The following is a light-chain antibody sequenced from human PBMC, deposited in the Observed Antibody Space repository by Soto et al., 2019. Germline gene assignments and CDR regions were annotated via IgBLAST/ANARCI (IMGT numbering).Light chain of an antibody. Sequence: DIQMTQSPSTLSASVGDRVTITCRASQSISNWLAWYQRKPGKAPKLLIYDAYSLQSGVPSRFSGSEPGTEFTLTINSLRPDDFATYYCQQYNSYPWTFGQGTKVDIK. CDR2: DAY. V-gene: IGKV1-5*01. J-gene: IGKJ1*01. CDR3: QQYNSYPWT. CDR1: QSISNW.